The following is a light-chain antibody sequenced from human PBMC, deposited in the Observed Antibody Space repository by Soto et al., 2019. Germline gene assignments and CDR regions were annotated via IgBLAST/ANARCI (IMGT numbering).Light chain of an antibody. CDR2: TDH. CDR3: AAWDGSLNGVL. Sequence: QSVLTQPPSASGTPGQRVTISCSGSSSNIGTNTVNWYKQVPGTAPTLLIYTDHQRPAGVPARFSGPRSGTSASLAISGRQSEDEADYYCAAWDGSLNGVLFGGGTK. CDR1: SSNIGTNT. J-gene: IGLJ2*01. V-gene: IGLV1-44*01.